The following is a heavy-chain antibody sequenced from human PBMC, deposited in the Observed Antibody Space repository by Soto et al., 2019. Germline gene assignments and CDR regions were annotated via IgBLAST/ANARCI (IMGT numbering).Heavy chain of an antibody. Sequence: SVEVSCKASGGTFSSYAISWVRQAPGQGLEWMGGIIPIFGTANYAQKFQGRVTITADESTSTAYMELSSLRSEDTAVYYCARASSSFPAANWFDPWGQGTLVTVSS. J-gene: IGHJ5*02. V-gene: IGHV1-69*13. CDR1: GGTFSSYA. CDR2: IIPIFGTA. D-gene: IGHD6-6*01. CDR3: ARASSSFPAANWFDP.